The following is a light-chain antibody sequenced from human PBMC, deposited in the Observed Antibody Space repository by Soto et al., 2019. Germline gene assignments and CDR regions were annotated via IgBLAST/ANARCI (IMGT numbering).Light chain of an antibody. J-gene: IGLJ1*01. CDR1: SSDVGGYDY. CDR3: SSYAGSNSFV. CDR2: EVT. Sequence: QSALTQPPSASGSPGQSVTISCTGTSSDVGGYDYVSWYQQHPAKAPKLMIYEVTKRPSGVPYRFSGSKSGNTASLTVSGLQAEDEADYYCSSYAGSNSFVFGTGTKLTVL. V-gene: IGLV2-8*01.